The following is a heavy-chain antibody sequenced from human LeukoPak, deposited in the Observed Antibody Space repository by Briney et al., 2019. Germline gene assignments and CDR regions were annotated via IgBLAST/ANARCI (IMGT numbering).Heavy chain of an antibody. Sequence: PGGSLRLSCAASGFTFSSYAMSWVRQAPGKGLEWVSAISGSGGSTYYADSVKGRFTISRDNSKNTLYLQMNSLRAEDTAVYYCAKGSRYQLLYPPDYWGQGTLVTVSS. D-gene: IGHD2-2*02. V-gene: IGHV3-23*01. J-gene: IGHJ4*02. CDR1: GFTFSSYA. CDR2: ISGSGGST. CDR3: AKGSRYQLLYPPDY.